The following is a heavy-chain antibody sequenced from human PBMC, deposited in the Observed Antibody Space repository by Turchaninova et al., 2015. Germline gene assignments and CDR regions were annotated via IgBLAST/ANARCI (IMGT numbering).Heavy chain of an antibody. D-gene: IGHD4-23*01. V-gene: IGHV4-39*01. J-gene: IGHJ4*02. CDR1: GGSIRSSPDY. CDR2: IYYSGST. CDR3: AREGDDYGGNGPIYY. Sequence: QLQLQASGPGLVKASATLSLTCTVSGGSIRSSPDYWGWPPQPPGKGLEWIGNIYYSGSTYYNPSRKSRGSISGDTSNNQFSLKLTSVTAADTAVYYCAREGDDYGGNGPIYYWGQGTLVTVSS.